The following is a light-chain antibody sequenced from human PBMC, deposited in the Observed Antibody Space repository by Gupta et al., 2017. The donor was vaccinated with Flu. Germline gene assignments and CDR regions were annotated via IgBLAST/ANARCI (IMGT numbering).Light chain of an antibody. J-gene: IGLJ3*02. Sequence: QTVVTQEPSLIVSPGGTVTLTCAPSAGAVISDYYPNWFQQKAGQAPRALIYKTDNKHSGTPARFSGSLLGGKAALTLSGAQPEDEADYYCLIMYGNAWVFGGGTKLTVL. CDR1: AGAVISDYY. CDR3: LIMYGNAWV. V-gene: IGLV7-43*01. CDR2: KTD.